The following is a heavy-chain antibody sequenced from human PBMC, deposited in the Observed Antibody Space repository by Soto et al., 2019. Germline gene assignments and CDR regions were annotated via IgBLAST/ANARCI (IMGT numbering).Heavy chain of an antibody. CDR2: ISGSGGST. Sequence: PGGSLRLSCAASGFTFSGYAMSWVRQAPGQGLEWVSAISGSGGSTYYADSVKGRFTISRDNSKNTLYLQMNSLRAEDTAVYYCAKDWDIVVVPAAMEYYFDYWGQGTLVTVSS. CDR1: GFTFSGYA. J-gene: IGHJ4*02. V-gene: IGHV3-23*01. CDR3: AKDWDIVVVPAAMEYYFDY. D-gene: IGHD2-2*01.